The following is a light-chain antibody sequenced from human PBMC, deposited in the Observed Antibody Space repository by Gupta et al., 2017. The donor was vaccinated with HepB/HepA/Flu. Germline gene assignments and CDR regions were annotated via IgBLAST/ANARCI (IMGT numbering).Light chain of an antibody. V-gene: IGLV1-51*01. CDR1: SPNIGSNY. J-gene: IGLJ2*01. CDR3: GTWDRSLSVVV. CDR2: DDT. Sequence: QPASTQPPSVSSAPGQKVTLSCSGSSPNIGSNYVSWYQQYPGKAPKLLLYDDTKRTAGIPDGFSASKSTSATLGTTGLQTGDEADYYCGTWDRSLSVVVFGGGTKLTVL.